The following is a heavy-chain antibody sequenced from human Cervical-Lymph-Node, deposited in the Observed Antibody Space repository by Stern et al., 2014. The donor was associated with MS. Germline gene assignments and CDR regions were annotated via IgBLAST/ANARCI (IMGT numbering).Heavy chain of an antibody. V-gene: IGHV3-21*01. CDR1: GFTFSSYS. J-gene: IGHJ6*02. CDR2: ISSSSSYI. Sequence: MQLVQSGGGLVKPGGSLRLSCAASGFTFSSYSMNWVRQAPGKGLEWVSSISSSSSYIYYADSVKGRFTISRDNAKNSLYLQMNSLRAEDTAVYYCARDSTPVYSSSWYGMDVWGQGTTVTVSS. D-gene: IGHD6-13*01. CDR3: ARDSTPVYSSSWYGMDV.